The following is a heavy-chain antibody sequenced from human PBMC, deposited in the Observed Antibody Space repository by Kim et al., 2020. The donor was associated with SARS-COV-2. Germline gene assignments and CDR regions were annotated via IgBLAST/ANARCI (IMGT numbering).Heavy chain of an antibody. D-gene: IGHD6-19*01. J-gene: IGHJ3*02. Sequence: ADTVKGRFTIARDNSKTTLYLQMNSLRAEDTAVYYCAKARAGTYLDAFDIWGQGTMVTVSS. V-gene: IGHV3-30-3*02. CDR3: AKARAGTYLDAFDI.